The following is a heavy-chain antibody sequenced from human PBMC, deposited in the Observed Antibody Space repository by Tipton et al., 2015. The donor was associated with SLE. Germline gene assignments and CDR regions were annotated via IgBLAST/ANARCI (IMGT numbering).Heavy chain of an antibody. CDR2: INHSGST. CDR1: GGSFSGYY. Sequence: LRLSCAVYGGSFSGYYWSWIRQPPGKGLEWIGEINHSGSTNYNPSLKSRLTMSVDTSKNQFSLNLSSVTASGTGVYYCARLWTDWTFDYWGQGTLVTVSS. CDR3: ARLWTDWTFDY. V-gene: IGHV4-34*01. D-gene: IGHD3/OR15-3a*01. J-gene: IGHJ4*02.